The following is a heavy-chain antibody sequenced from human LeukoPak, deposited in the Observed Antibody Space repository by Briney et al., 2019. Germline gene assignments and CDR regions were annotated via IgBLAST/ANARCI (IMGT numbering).Heavy chain of an antibody. J-gene: IGHJ5*02. D-gene: IGHD1-26*01. CDR2: IYYSGST. Sequence: ASETLSLTCTVSGYSISSGYYWGWIRQPPGKGLEWIGSIYYSGSTYYNPSLKSRVTISVDTSKNQFSLKLSSVTAADTAVYYCARPARSYSFDPWSQGTLVTVSS. V-gene: IGHV4-38-2*02. CDR3: ARPARSYSFDP. CDR1: GYSISSGYY.